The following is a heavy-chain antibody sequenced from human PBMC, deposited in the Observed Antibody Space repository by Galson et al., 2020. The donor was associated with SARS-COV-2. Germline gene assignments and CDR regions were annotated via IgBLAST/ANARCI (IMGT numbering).Heavy chain of an antibody. J-gene: IGHJ4*02. V-gene: IGHV4-30-2*01. CDR2: IYHSGST. D-gene: IGHD3-3*02. Sequence: SQTLSLTCAVSGGSISSGGYSWSWIRQPPGKGLEWIGYIYHSGSTYYNPSLKSRVIISVDRSKNQFSLKLSSVTAADTAVYYCARASTYYFDYWGQGTLVTVSS. CDR3: ARASTYYFDY. CDR1: GGSISSGGYS.